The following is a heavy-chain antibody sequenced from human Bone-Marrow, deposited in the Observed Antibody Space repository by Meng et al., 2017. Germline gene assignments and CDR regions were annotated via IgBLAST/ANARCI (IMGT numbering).Heavy chain of an antibody. CDR2: ISSSSSYI. CDR1: GFTFSSYS. CDR3: ARDPEYDYYFDY. V-gene: IGHV3-21*01. J-gene: IGHJ4*02. Sequence: GESLKISCAASGFTFSSYSMNWVRQAPGKGLEWISSISSSSSYIYYADSVKGRFTISRDNAKNSLYLQMNSLRAEDTAVYYCARDPEYDYYFDYWGQGTLVTVSS. D-gene: IGHD6-6*01.